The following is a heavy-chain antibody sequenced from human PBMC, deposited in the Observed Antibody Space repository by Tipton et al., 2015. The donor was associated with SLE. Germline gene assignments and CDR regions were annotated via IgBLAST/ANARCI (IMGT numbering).Heavy chain of an antibody. D-gene: IGHD6-13*01. CDR3: ARGLLSHLTSRWYRNWFDA. V-gene: IGHV4-39*07. CDR1: GGSISSNNHY. CDR2: IYYSGTT. J-gene: IGHJ5*02. Sequence: LRLSCGVSGGSISSNNHYWGWVRQSPGKGLEWIGSIYYSGTTYYSPSLKSRVTISVDTSTNQFSLKMNSLTAADTAVYYCARGLLSHLTSRWYRNWFDAWGQGTLVTVSS.